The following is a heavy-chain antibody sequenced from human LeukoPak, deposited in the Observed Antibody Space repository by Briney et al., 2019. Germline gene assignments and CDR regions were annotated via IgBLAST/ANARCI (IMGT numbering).Heavy chain of an antibody. Sequence: VASVKVSCKASGYTFTNFGISWVRQAPGQGLEWMGWISGYNGYTKYTQSYQGRVTMTTDTSTGTAYMDLRSLTSDDTAIYYCARVFHYCSSTSCQWVGYYYYMDVWGKGTTVTVSS. CDR3: ARVFHYCSSTSCQWVGYYYYMDV. CDR1: GYTFTNFG. V-gene: IGHV1-18*01. J-gene: IGHJ6*03. D-gene: IGHD2-2*01. CDR2: ISGYNGYT.